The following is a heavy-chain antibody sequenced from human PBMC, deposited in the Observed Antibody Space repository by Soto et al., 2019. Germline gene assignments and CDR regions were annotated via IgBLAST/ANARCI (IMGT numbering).Heavy chain of an antibody. V-gene: IGHV1-18*01. CDR3: ARGSSYYGSGSYAY. Sequence: QVQLVQSGAEVKKPGASVKVSCKASGYTFTSYGISWVRQAPGQGLEWMGWISVYNGYTNYAQKLQGRATMTTDTSTSTAYMELRSLRFDDTAVYYCARGSSYYGSGSYAYWGQGTLVTVSS. CDR1: GYTFTSYG. CDR2: ISVYNGYT. D-gene: IGHD3-10*01. J-gene: IGHJ4*02.